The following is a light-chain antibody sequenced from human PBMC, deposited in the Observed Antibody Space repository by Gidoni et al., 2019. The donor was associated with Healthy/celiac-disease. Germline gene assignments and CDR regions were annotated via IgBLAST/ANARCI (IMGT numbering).Light chain of an antibody. CDR2: ANN. CDR1: SSNIGNNY. CDR3: GTWDSSLSNVV. Sequence: QSVLTQPPSVSAAPGQKVTISCSGSSSNIGNNYVSWYQQLPGTAPKLLIYANNKRPSGIPDRFSGSKSGTSATLGITGRQTGDEADYYCGTWDSSLSNVVFGGGTKLTVL. J-gene: IGLJ2*01. V-gene: IGLV1-51*01.